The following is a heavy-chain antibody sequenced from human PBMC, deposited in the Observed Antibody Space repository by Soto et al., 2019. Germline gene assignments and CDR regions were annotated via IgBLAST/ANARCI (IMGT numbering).Heavy chain of an antibody. CDR3: ARDKFESTGWHHFDI. CDR1: VRSFTVHF. CDR2: VSHSGNI. Sequence: SETLSFTCTVAVRSFTVHFWTWVRQHPGKGLEWTGEVSHSGNIKYYPSLRSRVTLSVDSSKNQISLALTSVTAADTAVYYCARDKFESTGWHHFDIWGQGTMVTVSS. D-gene: IGHD7-27*01. V-gene: IGHV4-34*01. J-gene: IGHJ4*02.